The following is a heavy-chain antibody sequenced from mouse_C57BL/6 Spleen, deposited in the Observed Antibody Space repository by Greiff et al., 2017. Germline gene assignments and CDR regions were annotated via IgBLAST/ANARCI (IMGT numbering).Heavy chain of an antibody. Sequence: VQLQQSGPELVKPGDSVKISCKASGYSFTGYFMNWVMQSHGKSLEWIGRINPYNGDTFYNQKFKGKATLTVDKSSSTAHMELRSLTSEDSAVYYCARSPYYGSREGYFDVWGTGTTVTVSS. V-gene: IGHV1-20*01. CDR3: ARSPYYGSREGYFDV. CDR1: GYSFTGYF. D-gene: IGHD1-1*01. CDR2: INPYNGDT. J-gene: IGHJ1*03.